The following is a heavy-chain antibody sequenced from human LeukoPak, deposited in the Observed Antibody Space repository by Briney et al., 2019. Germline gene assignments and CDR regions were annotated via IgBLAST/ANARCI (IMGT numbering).Heavy chain of an antibody. CDR3: AVYYYGSGRGFDP. CDR1: GYTFTSYY. CDR2: INPSGGST. Sequence: ASVKVSCKASGYTFTSYYMHWVRQAPGQGLEWMGIINPSGGSTSYAQKFQGRVTMTRDMSTSTVYMELSSLRSEDTAVYYCAVYYYGSGRGFDPWGQGTLVTVSS. D-gene: IGHD3-10*01. V-gene: IGHV1-46*01. J-gene: IGHJ5*02.